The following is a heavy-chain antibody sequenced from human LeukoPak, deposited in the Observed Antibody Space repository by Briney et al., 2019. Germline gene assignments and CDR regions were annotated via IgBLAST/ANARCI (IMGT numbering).Heavy chain of an antibody. J-gene: IGHJ4*02. CDR3: ARKRPWGLSRYFDY. CDR2: INHSGST. V-gene: IGHV4-34*01. D-gene: IGHD7-27*01. Sequence: SETLSLTCAVYGGSFSGYYWTWIRQPPGKGLEWIGEINHSGSTYYNPSLKSRVTISVDTSKNQFSLRLSSVTAADTAVYYCARKRPWGLSRYFDYWGQGTLVTVSS. CDR1: GGSFSGYY.